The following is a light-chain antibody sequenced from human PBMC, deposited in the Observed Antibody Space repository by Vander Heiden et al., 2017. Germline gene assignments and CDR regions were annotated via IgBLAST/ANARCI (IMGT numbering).Light chain of an antibody. CDR1: QSISNY. CDR3: QQYSSYTFT. J-gene: IGKJ3*01. Sequence: DIQMTPSPPTLSASVGDRVTIPCRASQSISNYLAWYQQKPGKAPNLLIYKASSLQSGVPSRFSGSGSGTEFTLTISSLQPDDFATYFCQQYSSYTFTFGPGTKVDIK. V-gene: IGKV1-5*03. CDR2: KAS.